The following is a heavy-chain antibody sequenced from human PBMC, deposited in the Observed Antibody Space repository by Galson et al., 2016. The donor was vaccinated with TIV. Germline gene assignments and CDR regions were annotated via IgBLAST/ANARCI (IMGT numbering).Heavy chain of an antibody. CDR2: IIPNTGGT. V-gene: IGHV1-2*02. CDR1: GYTFTGYY. Sequence: SVKVSCKASGYTFTGYYMHWVRQAPGQGLEWMGWIIPNTGGTNYAQRFQGRVTMTRDTSISTVYMELSRLRPDDTAVYYCARDDVGSDSWGQGTLVTVSS. CDR3: ARDDVGSDS. J-gene: IGHJ4*02.